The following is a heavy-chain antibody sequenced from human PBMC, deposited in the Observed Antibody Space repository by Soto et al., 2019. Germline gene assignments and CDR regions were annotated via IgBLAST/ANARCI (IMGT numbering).Heavy chain of an antibody. J-gene: IGHJ4*02. D-gene: IGHD3-9*01. V-gene: IGHV1-18*01. CDR3: ARDLLAYDILTGYYLMGYCDY. Sequence: QVQLVQSGAEVKKPGASVKVSCKASGYTFTSYGISWVRQAPGQGLEWMGWISAYNGNTNYAQKLQGRVTMTTDTSTSTAFMGLRSLRSDDTAVYYCARDLLAYDILTGYYLMGYCDYWGQGTLVTVSS. CDR1: GYTFTSYG. CDR2: ISAYNGNT.